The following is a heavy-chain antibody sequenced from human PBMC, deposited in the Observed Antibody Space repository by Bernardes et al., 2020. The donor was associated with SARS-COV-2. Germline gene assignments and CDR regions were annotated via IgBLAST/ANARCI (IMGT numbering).Heavy chain of an antibody. J-gene: IGHJ4*02. CDR3: ARAPITMVRGIELNY. Sequence: GGSLRLSCAASGFTFSDYAMHWVRQAPGKGLEYVSAISYNGGRAYYADSVKGRFTISRDNSQNTLFLQMRSLRVEDMAVYYCARAPITMVRGIELNYWGQGTLVTVSS. CDR1: GFTFSDYA. CDR2: ISYNGGRA. D-gene: IGHD3-10*01. V-gene: IGHV3-64*02.